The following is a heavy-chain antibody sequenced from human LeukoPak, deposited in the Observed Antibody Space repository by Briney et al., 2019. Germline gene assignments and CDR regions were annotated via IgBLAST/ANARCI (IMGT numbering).Heavy chain of an antibody. CDR2: ISYDGSNK. CDR1: GFTFSSYA. J-gene: IGHJ6*02. D-gene: IGHD6-19*01. Sequence: PGGSLRLSCAASGFTFSSYAMHWVRQAPGKGLEWVAVISYDGSNKYYADSVKGRFTISRDNSKNTLYLQMNSLRAEDTAVYYCARDRPEEQWLTFSHYYYYYGMDVWGQGTTVTVSS. V-gene: IGHV3-30-3*01. CDR3: ARDRPEEQWLTFSHYYYYYGMDV.